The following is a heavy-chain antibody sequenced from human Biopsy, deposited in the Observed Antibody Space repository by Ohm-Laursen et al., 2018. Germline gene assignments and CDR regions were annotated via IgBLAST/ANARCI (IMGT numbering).Heavy chain of an antibody. Sequence: SLRPSCAASGFTFSSYGMHWVRQAPGKGLEWVAAIWYDGSNKNYADSVKGRFTISRDNSKNTLYLQMNSLGGEDTAVYYCAKCMTGGSNYYFHHCGQGTLVTVSS. CDR2: IWYDGSNK. V-gene: IGHV3-33*06. J-gene: IGHJ4*02. CDR3: AKCMTGGSNYYFHH. D-gene: IGHD2-8*01. CDR1: GFTFSSYG.